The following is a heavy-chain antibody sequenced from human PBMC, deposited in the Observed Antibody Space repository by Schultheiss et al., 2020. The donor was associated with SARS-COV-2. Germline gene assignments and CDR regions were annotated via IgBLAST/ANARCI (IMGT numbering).Heavy chain of an antibody. Sequence: GGSLRLSCAASGFTFSSYAMSWVRQAPGKGLEWVSAISGSGGSTYYADSVKGRFTISRDNAKNSLYLQMNSLRAEDTAVYYCARANEVIIYQGGYYYGMDVWGQGTTVTVSS. D-gene: IGHD3-3*01. J-gene: IGHJ6*02. CDR3: ARANEVIIYQGGYYYGMDV. CDR2: ISGSGGST. CDR1: GFTFSSYA. V-gene: IGHV3-23*01.